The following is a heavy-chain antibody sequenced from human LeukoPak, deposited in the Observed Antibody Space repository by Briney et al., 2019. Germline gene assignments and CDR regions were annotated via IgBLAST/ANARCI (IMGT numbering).Heavy chain of an antibody. J-gene: IGHJ4*02. V-gene: IGHV1-2*02. CDR1: GYTLIGYY. Sequence: ASVKVSCKTSGYTLIGYYMHWVRQAPGQGLEWMGWINPNSGGTNYAQKFQGRVTMTRDTSISTAYMELSRLRSDDTAVYYCARVSTVLRSSNHPVKFDYWGQGTLVTVSS. CDR2: INPNSGGT. CDR3: ARVSTVLRSSNHPVKFDY. D-gene: IGHD3-3*01.